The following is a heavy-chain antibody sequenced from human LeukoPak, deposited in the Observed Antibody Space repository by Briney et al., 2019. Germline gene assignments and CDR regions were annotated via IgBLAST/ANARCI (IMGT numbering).Heavy chain of an antibody. CDR1: GFTFSSYS. V-gene: IGHV3-21*01. J-gene: IGHJ3*02. CDR3: ARDSSRTYYDILTGYYYDAFDI. Sequence: GGSLRLSCAASGFTFSSYSMNWVRQAPGKGLEWVSSISSSSSYIYYADSVKGRFTISRDNAKNSLYLQMNSLRAEGTAVYYCARDSSRTYYDILTGYYYDAFDIWGQGTMVTVSS. CDR2: ISSSSSYI. D-gene: IGHD3-9*01.